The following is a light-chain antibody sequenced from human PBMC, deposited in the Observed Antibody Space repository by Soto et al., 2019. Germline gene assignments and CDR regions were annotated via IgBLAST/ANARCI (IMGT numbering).Light chain of an antibody. CDR3: CSYTTRTTYV. J-gene: IGLJ1*01. V-gene: IGLV2-18*02. Sequence: QSVLTQPAAVSGSPGQSITVSCTGTSSDVGSYNRVSWYQQSPVTAPKLINYDVHRRSLGAPDRFFGSTSGNTASLTISGLQAEDEADYYCCSYTTRTTYVFGTGTKVTVL. CDR1: SSDVGSYNR. CDR2: DVH.